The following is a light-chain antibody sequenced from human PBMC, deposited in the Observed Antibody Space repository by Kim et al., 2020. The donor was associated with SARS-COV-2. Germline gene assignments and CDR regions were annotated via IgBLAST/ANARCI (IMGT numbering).Light chain of an antibody. CDR1: QAIRNS. Sequence: AIQMTQSPSSLSASVGDRVTITCRASQAIRNSLAWYQQKPEKAPKLLISAASVLEGGVTSRFSGGGSGTDFTLTISSLQPEDCATYYCLQDYSYPWTFGQGTKVDIK. J-gene: IGKJ1*01. CDR2: AAS. V-gene: IGKV1-6*01. CDR3: LQDYSYPWT.